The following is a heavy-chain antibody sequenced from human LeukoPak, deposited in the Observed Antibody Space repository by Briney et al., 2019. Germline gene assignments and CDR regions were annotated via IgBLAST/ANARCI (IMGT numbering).Heavy chain of an antibody. D-gene: IGHD2-2*01. CDR2: INHSGST. V-gene: IGHV4-34*01. Sequence: PSETLSLTCAVYGGSFSGYYWSWIRQPPGKGLEWIGEINHSGSTNYNPSLKSRVTISVDTSKNQFSLKLSSVTAADTAVYYCARGLGGYCSSTSCRRGYWFGPWGQGTLVTVSS. CDR3: ARGLGGYCSSTSCRRGYWFGP. J-gene: IGHJ5*02. CDR1: GGSFSGYY.